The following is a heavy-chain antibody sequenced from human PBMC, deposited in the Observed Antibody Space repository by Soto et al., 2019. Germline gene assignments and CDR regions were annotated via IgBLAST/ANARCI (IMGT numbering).Heavy chain of an antibody. CDR3: ARVGRYYGSGRGGMDV. J-gene: IGHJ6*02. Sequence: QVQLVQSGAEVKKPGASVKVSCKASGYTFTSYGISWVRQAPGQGLEWMGWISAYNGNTNYAQKPQGRVTMTTDTHHSTDYKELRSLRADATAVYYCARVGRYYGSGRGGMDVWGQGTTVTVSS. CDR1: GYTFTSYG. D-gene: IGHD3-10*01. CDR2: ISAYNGNT. V-gene: IGHV1-18*01.